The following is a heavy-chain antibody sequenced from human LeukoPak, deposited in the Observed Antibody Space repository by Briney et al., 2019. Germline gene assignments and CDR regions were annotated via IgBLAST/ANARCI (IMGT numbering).Heavy chain of an antibody. V-gene: IGHV3-21*01. CDR3: ARAGYYDFWSGYPPFDH. J-gene: IGHJ4*02. CDR1: GFTFSSYS. Sequence: GGSLRLSCAASGFTFSSYSMNWVRQAPGKGLEWVSSISSSSSYIYYADSVKGRFTISRDNAKNSLYLQMNSLRAEDTAVYYCARAGYYDFWSGYPPFDHWGQGTLVTVSS. D-gene: IGHD3-3*01. CDR2: ISSSSSYI.